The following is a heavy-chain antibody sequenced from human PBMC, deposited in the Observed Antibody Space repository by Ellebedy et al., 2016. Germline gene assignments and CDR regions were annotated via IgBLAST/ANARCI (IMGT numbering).Heavy chain of an antibody. D-gene: IGHD3-22*01. CDR2: MYYRGTA. V-gene: IGHV4-39*01. CDR1: GGSISAESFY. CDR3: ARLGYDSSGYFLDY. Sequence: SETLSLTCSVSGGSISAESFYWGWIRQPPGKGLEWIGSMYYRGTASYNSSLETRVSISADSSTNKFSLTLNSVTAADTAVYFCARLGYDSSGYFLDYWGRGTLVTVSS. J-gene: IGHJ4*02.